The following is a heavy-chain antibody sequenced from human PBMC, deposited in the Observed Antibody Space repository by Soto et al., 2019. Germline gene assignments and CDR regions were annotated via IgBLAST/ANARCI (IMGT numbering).Heavy chain of an antibody. CDR2: ISVDTGNT. CDR3: ARSRCITDRFNTNNFDV. CDR1: GYTFTSYG. V-gene: IGHV1-18*04. Sequence: QVQLVQSGGEVTKPGASVKVSCKSSGYTFTSYGVSWVRQAHGQALEWLGWISVDTGNTKQAQKFQHRVTRTTETTTSTAYMDLRSLRPNAPPVYSCARSRCITDRFNTNNFDVWGQGTMVTVSA. D-gene: IGHD3-10*01. J-gene: IGHJ5*01.